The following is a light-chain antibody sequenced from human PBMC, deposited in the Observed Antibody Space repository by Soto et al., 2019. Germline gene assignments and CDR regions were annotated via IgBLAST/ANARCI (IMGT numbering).Light chain of an antibody. CDR1: QTISYTSINKTY. J-gene: IGKJ1*01. V-gene: IGKV4-1*01. CDR2: WAS. CDR3: QQYHNLWT. Sequence: DIMMTPYPDSLAVSLGERTTISCKSSQTISYTSINKTYLAWYQQRPGQTPKLLIYWASIRGSGAPDRLSGSGSGTEFTLTITSLQSEDFALYYCQQYHNLWTFGQGTKVDIK.